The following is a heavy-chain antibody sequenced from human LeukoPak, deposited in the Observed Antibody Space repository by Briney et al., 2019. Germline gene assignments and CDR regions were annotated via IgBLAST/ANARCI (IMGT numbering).Heavy chain of an antibody. J-gene: IGHJ4*02. D-gene: IGHD1-26*01. CDR3: ARSFSEKFYFES. V-gene: IGHV4-34*01. CDR2: INDSENT. CDR1: GGSFSGSY. Sequence: SETLSLTCAVYGGSFSGSYWSWIRQPPGKGLEWIGEINDSENTNYNPSLKSRVTISIDTSKNQFSLTLTSVTAADTAMYFCARSFSEKFYFESWGQGTLVTVSS.